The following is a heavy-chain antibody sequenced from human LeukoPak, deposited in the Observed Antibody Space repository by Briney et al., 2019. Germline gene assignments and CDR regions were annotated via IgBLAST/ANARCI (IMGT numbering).Heavy chain of an antibody. D-gene: IGHD2-2*01. J-gene: IGHJ1*01. CDR3: TRRYCSSTSCYAQTEYFQH. CDR2: IRSKAYGGTT. V-gene: IGHV3-49*04. Sequence: GGSLRLSCTASGFTFGDYAMSWVRQAPGKGLEWVGFIRSKAYGGTTEYAASVKGRFTISGDDSKSIAYLQMNSLKTEDTAVYYCTRRYCSSTSCYAQTEYFQHWGQGTLVTVSS. CDR1: GFTFGDYA.